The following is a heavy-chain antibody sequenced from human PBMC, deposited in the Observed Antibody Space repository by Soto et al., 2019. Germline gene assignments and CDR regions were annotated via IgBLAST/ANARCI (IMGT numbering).Heavy chain of an antibody. CDR3: ARHAYDFWSGHPNPRYYYGMDV. V-gene: IGHV5-51*01. CDR1: GYSFTSYW. J-gene: IGHJ6*02. CDR2: IYPSDSDT. Sequence: GESLKISCKGSGYSFTSYWIAWVRQMPGKGLEWMGIIYPSDSDTRYSPSFQGQVTISADKSISTAYLQWSSLKASDTAMYYCARHAYDFWSGHPNPRYYYGMDVWGQGTTVTVSS. D-gene: IGHD3-3*01.